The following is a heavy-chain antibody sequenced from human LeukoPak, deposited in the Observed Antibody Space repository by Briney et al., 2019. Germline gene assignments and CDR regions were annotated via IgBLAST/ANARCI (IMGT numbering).Heavy chain of an antibody. CDR2: IYHSGST. V-gene: IGHV4-4*02. CDR3: ARVFPFGVATYYCYGMDV. D-gene: IGHD3-3*01. J-gene: IGHJ6*02. CDR1: GGSISSSNW. Sequence: PSGTLYLTCAVSGGSISSSNWWSWVRQPPGKGLEWIGEIYHSGSTNYNPSLKSRVTISVDKSKNQFSLKLSSVTAADTAVYYCARVFPFGVATYYCYGMDVWGQGTTVTVSS.